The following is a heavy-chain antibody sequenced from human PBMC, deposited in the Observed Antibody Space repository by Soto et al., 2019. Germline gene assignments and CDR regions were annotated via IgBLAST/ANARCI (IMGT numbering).Heavy chain of an antibody. CDR3: ARDRGDYGSADY. CDR1: GGSIDSYY. D-gene: IGHD3-10*01. CDR2: IYSSGST. Sequence: SETLSLTCTVSGGSIDSYYWSWIRQSAGKGLEWIGRIYSSGSTNYNPSLNSRVTMSVDTSKNQFSLRLSSVTAADTAVYYCARDRGDYGSADYWVQGTLVTFSS. V-gene: IGHV4-4*07. J-gene: IGHJ4*02.